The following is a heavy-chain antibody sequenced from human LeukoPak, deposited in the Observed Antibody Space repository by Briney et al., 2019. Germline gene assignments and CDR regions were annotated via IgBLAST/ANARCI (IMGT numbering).Heavy chain of an antibody. CDR1: GYTFTSYD. V-gene: IGHV1-8*01. D-gene: IGHD6-13*01. J-gene: IGHJ5*02. CDR2: MNPNSGNT. CDR3: ARVGKVAAAGTASQKKYNWFDP. Sequence: ASVTVSCKAPGYTFTSYDINWVRQATGQGLEWMGWMNPNSGNTGYAQKFQGRVTMTRNTSISTAYMELSSLRSEDTAVYYCARVGKVAAAGTASQKKYNWFDPWGQGTLVTVSS.